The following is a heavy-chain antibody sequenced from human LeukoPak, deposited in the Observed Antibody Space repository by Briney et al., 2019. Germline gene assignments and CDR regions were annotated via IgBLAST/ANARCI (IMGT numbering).Heavy chain of an antibody. D-gene: IGHD3-10*01. Sequence: ETLSLTCAVYGGSFSNYYWSWIRQTPGKGLEWVSVIYSGGSTYYADSVKGRFTISRDNSKSTLYIQMNSLRAEDTAVYYCARAKPKNMVRGLIMRRESRYYFDYWGQGTLVTVPS. V-gene: IGHV3-53*01. CDR1: GGSFSNYY. J-gene: IGHJ4*02. CDR3: ARAKPKNMVRGLIMRRESRYYFDY. CDR2: IYSGGST.